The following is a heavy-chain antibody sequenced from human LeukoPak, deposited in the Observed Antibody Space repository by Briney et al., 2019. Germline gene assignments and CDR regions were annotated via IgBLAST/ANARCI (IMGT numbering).Heavy chain of an antibody. CDR1: GGSFSGYY. J-gene: IGHJ6*03. Sequence: RSSETLSLTCAVYGGSFSGYYWSWIRQPPGKGLEWIGDINHSGSTNYNPSLKSRVTISVDTSKNQFSLKLSSVTAADTAVYYCARAGYCSGGSCYGGPYYYYYMDVWGKGTTVTVSS. CDR3: ARAGYCSGGSCYGGPYYYYYMDV. CDR2: INHSGST. D-gene: IGHD2-15*01. V-gene: IGHV4-34*01.